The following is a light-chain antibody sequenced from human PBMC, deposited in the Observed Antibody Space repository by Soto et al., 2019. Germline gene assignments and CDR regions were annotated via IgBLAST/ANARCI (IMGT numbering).Light chain of an antibody. CDR1: QSVSSY. CDR2: DAS. CDR3: QQRSNWPPP. V-gene: IGKV3-11*01. Sequence: ALTQPRATLTLSPGERATLSCRASQSVSSYLAWYQQEPGQAPRLLIYDASNRATGIPARFSGSGSGTDFTLTISSLEPENFEVYYCQQRSNWPPPFAQGTR. J-gene: IGKJ5*01.